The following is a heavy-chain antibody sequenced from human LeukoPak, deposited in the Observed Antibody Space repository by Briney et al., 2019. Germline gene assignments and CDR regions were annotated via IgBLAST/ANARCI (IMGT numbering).Heavy chain of an antibody. CDR2: ILHDGRNK. CDR3: ARDQGAYYFDTSGYYYPVGALDS. CDR1: GFTFSSYP. Sequence: PGGSLRLSCAATGFTFSSYPMYWVRQAPGKELEWVAVILHDGRNKYYADSVKGRFTISRDNSKKNTLYLQMTSLRAEDTAVYYCARDQGAYYFDTSGYYYPVGALDSWGQGTLVTVSS. V-gene: IGHV3-30*04. D-gene: IGHD3-22*01. J-gene: IGHJ4*02.